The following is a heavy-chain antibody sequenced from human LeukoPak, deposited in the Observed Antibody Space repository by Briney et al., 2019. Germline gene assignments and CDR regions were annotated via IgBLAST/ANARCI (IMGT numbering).Heavy chain of an antibody. J-gene: IGHJ4*02. V-gene: IGHV3-30*14. CDR2: ISYDGSNK. CDR3: ARAAFYDSSFFDY. Sequence: PGGSLRLSCAASGFTFSSYAMHWVRQAPGKGLEWVAVISYDGSNKYYADSVKGRFTISRDNSKNTLYLQMNSLRAEDTAVYYCARAAFYDSSFFDYWGQGTLVTVSS. D-gene: IGHD3-22*01. CDR1: GFTFSSYA.